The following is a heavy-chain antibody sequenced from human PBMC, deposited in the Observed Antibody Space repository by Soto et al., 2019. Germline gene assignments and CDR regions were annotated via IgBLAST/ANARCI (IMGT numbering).Heavy chain of an antibody. V-gene: IGHV5-51*01. CDR3: ARHLGTGTTADYYYGMDV. CDR2: IYPGDSDT. J-gene: IGHJ6*02. Sequence: GESLKISCKGSGYSFTSYWIGWVRQVPGKGLEWMGIIYPGDSDTRYSPSFQGQVTISADKSISTAYLQWSSLKASDTAMYYCARHLGTGTTADYYYGMDVWGQGTTVTVSS. D-gene: IGHD1-7*01. CDR1: GYSFTSYW.